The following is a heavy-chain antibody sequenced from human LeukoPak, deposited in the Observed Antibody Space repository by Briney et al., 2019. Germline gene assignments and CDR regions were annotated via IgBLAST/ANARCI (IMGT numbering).Heavy chain of an antibody. D-gene: IGHD1-26*01. CDR1: GFPFDDKA. CDR3: VKDIGSGSYRYGGYFDY. J-gene: IGHJ4*02. Sequence: GGSLRLSCAASGFPFDDKAMHWVRQAPGKGLEWVAGISRNSDSTGYADSVKGRFTISRDNAKNSLYLQMNSLRAEDMALYYCVKDIGSGSYRYGGYFDYWGQGALVTVSS. CDR2: ISRNSDST. V-gene: IGHV3-9*03.